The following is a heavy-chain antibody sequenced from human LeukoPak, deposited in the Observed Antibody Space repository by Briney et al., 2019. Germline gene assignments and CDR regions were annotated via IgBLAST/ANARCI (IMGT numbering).Heavy chain of an antibody. V-gene: IGHV3-23*01. Sequence: GGSLTLSCAPSGLTLSNYAMSWLDQPPGRRREWVSGISGSGGSTHYADSVKALFTISRDHPQNTLYMQMTSLRAEDTAVDYCAKCIHEYQLQKFGGFYYYYYMDVWGKGTTVTISS. D-gene: IGHD2-2*01. CDR3: AKCIHEYQLQKFGGFYYYYYMDV. CDR1: GLTLSNYA. CDR2: ISGSGGST. J-gene: IGHJ6*03.